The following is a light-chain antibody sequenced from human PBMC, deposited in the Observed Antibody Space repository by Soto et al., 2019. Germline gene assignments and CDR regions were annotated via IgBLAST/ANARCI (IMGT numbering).Light chain of an antibody. J-gene: IGKJ1*01. Sequence: DIQMTQSHYTMAASVGDRVTISCRASQSISSWLAWYQQKPGKAPKLLIYKASSLESGVPSRFSGSGSGTEFTLTISSLQPDDFTTYYCQQYNSYPWTFGQGTNVDI. CDR3: QQYNSYPWT. CDR1: QSISSW. V-gene: IGKV1-5*03. CDR2: KAS.